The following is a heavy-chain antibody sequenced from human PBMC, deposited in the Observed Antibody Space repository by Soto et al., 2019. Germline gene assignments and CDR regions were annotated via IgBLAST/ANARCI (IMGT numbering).Heavy chain of an antibody. CDR3: LRDVGWIHTRPDY. CDR1: GFIFSNYA. D-gene: IGHD2-15*01. V-gene: IGHV3-30*04. Sequence: QVQLVESGGGVVQPGTSLRLSCAASGFIFSNYAMHWVRQDPGEGLEWVAVISYDETYTKYADSVRGRFTISRDNSKNTLSLQMNSLSSEDTAVYYSLRDVGWIHTRPDYWGRGTLVTVSS. CDR2: ISYDETYT. J-gene: IGHJ4*02.